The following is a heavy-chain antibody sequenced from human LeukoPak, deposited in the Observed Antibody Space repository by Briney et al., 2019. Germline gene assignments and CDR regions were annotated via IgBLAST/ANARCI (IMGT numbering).Heavy chain of an antibody. V-gene: IGHV4-59*01. CDR1: GGSISSYY. J-gene: IGHJ4*02. D-gene: IGHD6-13*01. CDR3: ARVQQQLLPFDY. CDR2: IYYSGST. Sequence: NSSETLSLTCTVSGGSISSYYWNWIRQPPGKGLEWIGYIYYSGSTNYNPSLKSRVTISVDTSKNQFSLKLSSVTAADTAVYYCARVQQQLLPFDYWGQGILVTVSS.